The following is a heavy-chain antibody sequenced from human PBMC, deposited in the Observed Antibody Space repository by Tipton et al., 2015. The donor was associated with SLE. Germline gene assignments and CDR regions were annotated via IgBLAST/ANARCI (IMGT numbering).Heavy chain of an antibody. J-gene: IGHJ2*01. CDR3: AREGSGYSYGHYWYFDL. V-gene: IGHV3-7*03. Sequence: SLRLSCAASGFTFSSYWMSWVRQAPGKGLEWVANIKQDGSEKYYVDSVKGRFTISRDNAKNSLYLQMNSLRAEDTAVYYCAREGSGYSYGHYWYFDLWGRGTLVTVSS. CDR1: GFTFSSYW. D-gene: IGHD5-18*01. CDR2: IKQDGSEK.